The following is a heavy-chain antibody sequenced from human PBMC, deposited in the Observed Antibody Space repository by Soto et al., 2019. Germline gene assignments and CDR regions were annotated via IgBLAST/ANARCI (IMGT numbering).Heavy chain of an antibody. CDR3: AGVRLDYSNYAEPFDI. J-gene: IGHJ3*02. D-gene: IGHD4-4*01. Sequence: SVKVSCKASGGTFSSYTISWVRQAPGQGLEWMGRIIPILGIANYAQKFQGRVTITADKSTSTAYMELSSLRSEDTAVYYCAGVRLDYSNYAEPFDIWGQGTMVTVSS. CDR2: IIPILGIA. V-gene: IGHV1-69*02. CDR1: GGTFSSYT.